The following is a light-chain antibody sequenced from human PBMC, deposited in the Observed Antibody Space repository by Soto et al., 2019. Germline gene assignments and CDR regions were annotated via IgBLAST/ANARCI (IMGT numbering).Light chain of an antibody. V-gene: IGKV3-11*01. CDR1: ENVRTF. Sequence: EVVLTQSPATLSLSPGERATLSCRASENVRTFVDWYQQKPGQAPRLLIYGASNRATGITAGFSGGGSGADVTLPTSNLLPDDDAAYYYRQHSHRPPWTFGQGTRVEIK. CDR3: RQHSHRPPWT. J-gene: IGKJ1*01. CDR2: GAS.